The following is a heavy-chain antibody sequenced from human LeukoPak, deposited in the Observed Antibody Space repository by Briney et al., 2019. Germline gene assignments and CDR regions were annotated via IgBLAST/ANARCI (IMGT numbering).Heavy chain of an antibody. Sequence: SETLSLTCTVSGGSISSYYWSWIRQPPGKGLEWIGYIYYSGSTNYNPSLKSRVTISVDPSKNQFSLKLSSVTAADTAVYYCARSELLWFGESPNWFDPWGQGTLVTVSS. D-gene: IGHD3-10*01. J-gene: IGHJ5*02. V-gene: IGHV4-59*08. CDR2: IYYSGST. CDR3: ARSELLWFGESPNWFDP. CDR1: GGSISSYY.